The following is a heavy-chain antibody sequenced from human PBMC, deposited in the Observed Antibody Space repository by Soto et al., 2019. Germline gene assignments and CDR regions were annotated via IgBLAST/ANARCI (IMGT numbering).Heavy chain of an antibody. J-gene: IGHJ5*02. V-gene: IGHV4-39*01. CDR1: GGSISSSSYY. CDR3: ARHFYYDFRSGYLERFDP. CDR2: IYYSGST. Sequence: SETLSLTCTVSGGSISSSSYYWGWIRQPPGKGLEWIGSIYYSGSTHYNPSLKSRVTISVDTSKNQFSLKLSSVTAADTAVYYCARHFYYDFRSGYLERFDPCGPGTLVRVS. D-gene: IGHD3-3*01.